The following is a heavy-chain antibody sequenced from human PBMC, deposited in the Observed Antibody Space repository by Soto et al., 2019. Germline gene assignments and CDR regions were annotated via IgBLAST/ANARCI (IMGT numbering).Heavy chain of an antibody. CDR3: ASDPRGVTTHGMDV. J-gene: IGHJ6*02. CDR1: GGSISSGGYY. CDR2: IYYSGST. D-gene: IGHD4-17*01. V-gene: IGHV4-31*03. Sequence: QVQLQESGPGLVKPSQTLSLTCTVSGGSISSGGYYWSWIRQHPGKGLEWIGYIYYSGSTYYNPSLKSRVTISVDTSKNQSSLKLSSVTAADTAVYYCASDPRGVTTHGMDVWGQGTTVTVSS.